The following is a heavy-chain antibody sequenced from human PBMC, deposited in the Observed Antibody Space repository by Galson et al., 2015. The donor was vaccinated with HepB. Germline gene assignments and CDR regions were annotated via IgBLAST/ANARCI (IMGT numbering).Heavy chain of an antibody. CDR3: AADSSRYYDILTGYSTGSDAFDI. V-gene: IGHV1-58*01. J-gene: IGHJ3*02. CDR2: IVVGSGNT. CDR1: GFTFTSSA. D-gene: IGHD3-9*01. Sequence: SVKVSCKASGFTFTSSAVQWVRQARGQRLEWIGWIVVGSGNTNYAQKFQERVTITRDMSTSTAYMELSSLRSEDTAVYYCAADSSRYYDILTGYSTGSDAFDIWGQGTMVTVSS.